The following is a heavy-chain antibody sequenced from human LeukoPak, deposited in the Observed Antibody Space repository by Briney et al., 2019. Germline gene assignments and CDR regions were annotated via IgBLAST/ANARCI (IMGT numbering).Heavy chain of an antibody. CDR3: AADWPLDY. CDR2: IHIGNST. J-gene: IGHJ4*02. D-gene: IGHD3/OR15-3a*01. Sequence: PGGSLRLSCAASGFTFDDYAMHWVRQAPGKGLEWVSIIHIGNSTYYADSVKGRFTISRDNSKNTLYLQMNSLRAEDTAVYYCAADWPLDYWGQGTLVTVSS. CDR1: GFTFDDYA. V-gene: IGHV3-66*01.